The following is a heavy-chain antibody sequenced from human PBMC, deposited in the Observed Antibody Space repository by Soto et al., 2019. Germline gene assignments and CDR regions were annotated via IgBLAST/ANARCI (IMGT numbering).Heavy chain of an antibody. CDR1: GFTFSSYS. Sequence: LRLSCATSGFTFSSYSMNWVRQAPGKGLEWVSSISSSSSYIYYADSVKGRFTISRDNAKNSLYLQMNSLRAEDTAVYYCARDYYDFWSGYLMLGGMDVWGQGTTVTVSS. CDR3: ARDYYDFWSGYLMLGGMDV. V-gene: IGHV3-21*01. J-gene: IGHJ6*02. D-gene: IGHD3-3*01. CDR2: ISSSSSYI.